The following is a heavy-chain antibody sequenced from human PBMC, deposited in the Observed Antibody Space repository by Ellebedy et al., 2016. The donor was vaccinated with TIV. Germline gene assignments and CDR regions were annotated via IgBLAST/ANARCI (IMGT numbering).Heavy chain of an antibody. Sequence: MPSETLSLTCTVPGASINTGGYWWSWVRQHPGKGLEYIGYIYFGGNTDYNPSLKSRASISVDTSKNQFSLTMSSVTAADTAVYFCARDSGIPLGFDSWGQGILVTVSS. J-gene: IGHJ4*02. D-gene: IGHD5-18*01. CDR3: ARDSGIPLGFDS. CDR2: IYFGGNT. CDR1: GASINTGGYW. V-gene: IGHV4-31*03.